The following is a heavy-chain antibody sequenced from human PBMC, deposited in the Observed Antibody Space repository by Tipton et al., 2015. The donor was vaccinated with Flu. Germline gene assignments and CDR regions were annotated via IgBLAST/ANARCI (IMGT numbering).Heavy chain of an antibody. CDR3: ARDGSYYDILTGQYYFDY. CDR2: INPSGGST. Sequence: QVQLVQSGAEVKKPGASVKVSCKASGYTFTNYYMHWVRQAPGQGLEWMGIINPSGGSTSCAQKFQGRVNMTRDTSTSTVYMELSSLRSEDTAAYYCARDGSYYDILTGQYYFDYWGQGTLVTVSS. CDR1: GYTFTNYY. J-gene: IGHJ4*02. V-gene: IGHV1-46*01. D-gene: IGHD3-9*01.